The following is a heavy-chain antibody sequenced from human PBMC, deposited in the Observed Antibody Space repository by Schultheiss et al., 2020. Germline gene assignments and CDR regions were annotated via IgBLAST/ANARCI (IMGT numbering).Heavy chain of an antibody. J-gene: IGHJ4*02. CDR2: ISGSGGST. D-gene: IGHD6-13*01. CDR3: ANSGIAAAGTGVYFDY. CDR1: GFTFSSYA. V-gene: IGHV3-23*01. Sequence: GGSLRLSCAASGFTFSSYAMSWVRQAPGKGLEWVSAISGSGGSTYYADSVKGRFTISRDNSKNTLYLQMNSLRAEDTAVYYCANSGIAAAGTGVYFDYWGQGTLVTVSS.